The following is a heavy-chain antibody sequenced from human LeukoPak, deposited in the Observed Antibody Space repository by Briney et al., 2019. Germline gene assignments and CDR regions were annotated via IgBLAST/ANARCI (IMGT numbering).Heavy chain of an antibody. CDR2: INPSSGGT. Sequence: ASVKVSCKASGYTFTSYGISWVRQAPGQGLEWMGWINPSSGGTNYAQKFQGRVTMTRDTSISTAYMELSRLRSDDTAVYYCARYCTNGVCYWGQGTLVTVSS. V-gene: IGHV1-2*02. D-gene: IGHD2-8*01. CDR1: GYTFTSYG. CDR3: ARYCTNGVCY. J-gene: IGHJ4*02.